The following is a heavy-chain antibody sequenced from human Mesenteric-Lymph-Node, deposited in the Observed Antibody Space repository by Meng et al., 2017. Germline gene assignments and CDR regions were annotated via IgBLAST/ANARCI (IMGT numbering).Heavy chain of an antibody. CDR1: GGSFSGYY. V-gene: IGHV4-34*01. Sequence: QVQLQQWGAGRLKPSEPLSLTCAVYGGSFSGYYWSWIRQPPGKGLEWIGEINHSGSTNYNPSLKSRVTMSVDTSKNQFSLKLSSVTAVDTAVYYCARESDYGDFDYWGQGTLVTVSS. CDR2: INHSGST. CDR3: ARESDYGDFDY. J-gene: IGHJ4*02. D-gene: IGHD4-17*01.